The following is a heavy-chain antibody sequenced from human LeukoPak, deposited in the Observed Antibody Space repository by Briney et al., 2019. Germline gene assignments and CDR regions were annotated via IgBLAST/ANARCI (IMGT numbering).Heavy chain of an antibody. D-gene: IGHD3-3*01. Sequence: SETLSLTCTVSGGSISSSSYYWGWIRQPPGKGLEWIGSIYYSGSTYYNPSLKSRVTISVDTSKNQFSLKLSSVTAADTAVYYCARHAREVDGSSIFGSNYYYMDVWGKGTTVTVSS. CDR3: ARHAREVDGSSIFGSNYYYMDV. CDR2: IYYSGST. CDR1: GGSISSSSYY. V-gene: IGHV4-39*01. J-gene: IGHJ6*03.